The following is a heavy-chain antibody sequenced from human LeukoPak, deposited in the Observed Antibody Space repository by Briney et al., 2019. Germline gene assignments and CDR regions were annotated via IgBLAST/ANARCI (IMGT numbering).Heavy chain of an antibody. J-gene: IGHJ4*02. CDR1: GASITSSTYC. V-gene: IGHV4-39*01. Sequence: PSETLSLTCTVSGASITSSTYCWGWIRQPPGKGLEWVGSIFYSGTTYYDPSLKSRVTISVDTSKNQFSLKLSSVTAADTAVYYCARRLGYYGPVDYWGQGTLVTVSS. CDR2: IFYSGTT. CDR3: ARRLGYYGPVDY. D-gene: IGHD3-10*01.